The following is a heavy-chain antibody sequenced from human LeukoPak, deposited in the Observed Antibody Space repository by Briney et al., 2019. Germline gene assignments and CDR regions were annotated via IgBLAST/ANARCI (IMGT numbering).Heavy chain of an antibody. CDR1: GFTFSSYA. D-gene: IGHD3-22*01. CDR2: ISYDGSNK. J-gene: IGHJ4*02. V-gene: IGHV3-30*04. Sequence: GGSLRLSCAASGFTFSSYAMHWVRQAPGKGLEWVAVISYDGSNKYYADSVKGRFTISRDNAKNSLYLQMNSLRAEDTAVYYCATTLGYDSSGYDYWGQGTLVTVSS. CDR3: ATTLGYDSSGYDY.